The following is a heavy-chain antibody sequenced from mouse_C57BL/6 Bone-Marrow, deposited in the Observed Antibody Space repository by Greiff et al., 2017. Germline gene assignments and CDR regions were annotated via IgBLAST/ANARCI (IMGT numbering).Heavy chain of an antibody. CDR2: IRTKANGNTT. D-gene: IGHD1-1*01. Sequence: EVQLLESGGGLVQPGGSLSLSCAASGFTFTDYYMNWVRQPPGKGLEWLGFIRTKANGNTTEYSASVKGRFTISRANSQSSLYLQMNALMADDGASDDCARYDGSSSYTYFDVWGTGTTVTVSS. V-gene: IGHV7-3*01. CDR1: GFTFTDYY. J-gene: IGHJ1*03. CDR3: ARYDGSSSYTYFDV.